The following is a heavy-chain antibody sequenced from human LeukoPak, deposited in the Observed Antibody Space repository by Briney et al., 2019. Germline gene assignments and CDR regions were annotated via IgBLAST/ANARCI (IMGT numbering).Heavy chain of an antibody. V-gene: IGHV1-46*01. Sequence: ASVKVSCKASGYTFTSYYMHWVRQAPGQGLEWMGIINPSGGSTSYAQKFQGRVTMTRDMSMSTVYMELSSLRSEDTAVYYCARGRSMGVTIFGVVTYGYYYYMDVWGKGTTVTVSS. CDR3: ARGRSMGVTIFGVVTYGYYYYMDV. J-gene: IGHJ6*03. D-gene: IGHD3-3*01. CDR2: INPSGGST. CDR1: GYTFTSYY.